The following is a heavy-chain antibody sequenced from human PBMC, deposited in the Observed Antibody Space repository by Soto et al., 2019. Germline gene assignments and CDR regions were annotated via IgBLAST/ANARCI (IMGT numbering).Heavy chain of an antibody. CDR1: GFTFSSYA. D-gene: IGHD3-3*01. CDR3: ARDKGRLRFLEWLTNYYYYGMDV. J-gene: IGHJ6*02. V-gene: IGHV3-30-3*01. CDR2: ITYDGSNK. Sequence: GGSLRLSCAASGFTFSSYATHWVRQAPGKGLELVAVITYDGSNKYYADSVKGRFTISRDNSKNTLYLQMNSLRAEDTAVYYCARDKGRLRFLEWLTNYYYYGMDVWGQGTTVTVYS.